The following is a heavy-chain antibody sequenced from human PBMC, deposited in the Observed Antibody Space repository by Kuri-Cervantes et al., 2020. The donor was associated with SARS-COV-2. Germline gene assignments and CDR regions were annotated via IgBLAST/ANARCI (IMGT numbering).Heavy chain of an antibody. CDR3: ARDMSKGQWLERGWFDP. D-gene: IGHD6-19*01. CDR2: ISYDGGNK. Sequence: GESLKISCAASGFTFSSYSMHWVRQAPGKGLEWVAFISYDGGNKYYADSVKGRFTISRDNAKNLLYLQMNSLRDDDTAVYYCARDMSKGQWLERGWFDPWGQGTLVTVSS. V-gene: IGHV3-30*03. J-gene: IGHJ5*02. CDR1: GFTFSSYS.